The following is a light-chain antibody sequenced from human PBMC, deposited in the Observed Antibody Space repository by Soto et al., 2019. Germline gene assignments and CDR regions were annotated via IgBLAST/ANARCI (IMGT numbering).Light chain of an antibody. Sequence: QSALTQPPSVSGSPGQSVAISCTGTTSDVGYSNGVSWYHQPPGTAPKLMIYDVNNRPSGVPDRFCGSKSGNTASLTISGLQAEDEGDYYCSSYTSSSTYVFGTGTKLTVL. J-gene: IGLJ1*01. CDR2: DVN. CDR3: SSYTSSSTYV. CDR1: TSDVGYSNG. V-gene: IGLV2-18*02.